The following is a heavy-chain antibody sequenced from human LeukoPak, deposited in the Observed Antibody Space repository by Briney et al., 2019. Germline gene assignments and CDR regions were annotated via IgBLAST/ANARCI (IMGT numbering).Heavy chain of an antibody. V-gene: IGHV3-30*04. D-gene: IGHD6-13*01. Sequence: GRSLRLSCAASGFTFSSYAMHWVRQAPGKGLEGVAVISYDGSNKYYADSVKGRFTISRDNSKNTLYLQMNSMRAEDTAVYYCASSSRRSAKKVYNWFDPWGQGTLVTVSS. CDR1: GFTFSSYA. J-gene: IGHJ5*02. CDR2: ISYDGSNK. CDR3: ASSSRRSAKKVYNWFDP.